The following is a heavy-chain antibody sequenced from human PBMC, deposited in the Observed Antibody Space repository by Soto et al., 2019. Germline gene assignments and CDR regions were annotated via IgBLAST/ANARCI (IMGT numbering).Heavy chain of an antibody. V-gene: IGHV2-5*02. J-gene: IGHJ4*02. D-gene: IGHD5-18*01. CDR2: IYWDDDE. CDR3: AHRPRGYSYHFDY. Sequence: QITLKESGPTLVKPTQTLTLTCTFSGFSLSTRGVGVGWIRQPPGKALEWLALIYWDDDEVYSPSLKSRLTITKDSSKDQLVLTMPHMDPVDTATYYCAHRPRGYSYHFDYWGQGNLVTVSS. CDR1: GFSLSTRGVG.